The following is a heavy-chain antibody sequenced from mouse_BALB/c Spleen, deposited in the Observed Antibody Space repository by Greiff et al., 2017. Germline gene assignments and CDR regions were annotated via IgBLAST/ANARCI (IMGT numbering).Heavy chain of an antibody. CDR2: IRLKSNNYAT. Sequence: EVKLEESGGGLVQPGGSMKLSCVASGFTFSNYWMNWVRQSPEKGLEWVAEIRLKSNNYATHYAESVKGRFTISRDDSKSSVYLQMNNLRAEDTGIYYCTRGGYYDYDGVYFDYWGQGTTLTVSS. J-gene: IGHJ2*01. CDR3: TRGGYYDYDGVYFDY. V-gene: IGHV6-6*02. CDR1: GFTFSNYW. D-gene: IGHD2-4*01.